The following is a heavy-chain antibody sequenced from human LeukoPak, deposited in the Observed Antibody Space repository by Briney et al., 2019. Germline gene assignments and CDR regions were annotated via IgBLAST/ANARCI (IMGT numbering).Heavy chain of an antibody. D-gene: IGHD6-13*01. CDR2: IWYDGSNK. CDR1: RFTFSSYG. CDR3: ARDLGIAAALGGMDV. V-gene: IGHV3-33*08. J-gene: IGHJ6*02. Sequence: PGGSLRLSCAASRFTFSSYGMHWVRQAPGKGLEWVAVIWYDGSNKYYADSVKGRFTISRDNSKNTLYLQMNSLRAEDTAVYYCARDLGIAAALGGMDVWGQGPTVTVSS.